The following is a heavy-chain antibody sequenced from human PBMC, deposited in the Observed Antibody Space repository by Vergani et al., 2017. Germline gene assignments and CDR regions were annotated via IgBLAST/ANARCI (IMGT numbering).Heavy chain of an antibody. D-gene: IGHD2-2*01. V-gene: IGHV2-26*01. Sequence: QVTLKESGPVLVKPTETLALTCTVSGFSLSNARMGVSWIRQPPGKALEWLAHIFSNDEKSYSTSLKSRLTISKDTSKSQVVLTMTNMDPVDTATYYCARLIXTRVEPYYYYGMDVWGQGTTVTVSS. J-gene: IGHJ6*02. CDR2: IFSNDEK. CDR1: GFSLSNARMG. CDR3: ARLIXTRVEPYYYYGMDV.